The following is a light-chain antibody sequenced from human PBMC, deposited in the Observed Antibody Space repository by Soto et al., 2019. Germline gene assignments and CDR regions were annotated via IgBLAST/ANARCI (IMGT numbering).Light chain of an antibody. CDR3: QHYKMYSPWT. CDR2: GAS. CDR1: QDIKTF. V-gene: IGKV1-33*01. Sequence: DIQMTQSPSSLSVSVGDRVTITCQANQDIKTFLHWYQQKPGKAPKVLIYGASYLEPGVPSRFSGTGSGTDFTFTISSLQPDDFATYYCQHYKMYSPWTFGQGTKVDIK. J-gene: IGKJ1*01.